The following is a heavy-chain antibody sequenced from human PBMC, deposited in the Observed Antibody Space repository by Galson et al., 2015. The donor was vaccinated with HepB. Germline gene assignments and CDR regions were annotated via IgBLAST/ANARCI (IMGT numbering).Heavy chain of an antibody. CDR2: ISYDGSNK. CDR1: GFTFSNYA. V-gene: IGHV3-30*04. CDR3: ASLMAAAGTLGY. Sequence: SLRLSCAASGFTFSNYAIHWVRQAPGKGLEWVAVISYDGSNKYYADSVKGRFTISRDNSKNTLYLQMNSLRAEDTAVYYCASLMAAAGTLGYWGQGTLVTVSS. D-gene: IGHD6-13*01. J-gene: IGHJ4*02.